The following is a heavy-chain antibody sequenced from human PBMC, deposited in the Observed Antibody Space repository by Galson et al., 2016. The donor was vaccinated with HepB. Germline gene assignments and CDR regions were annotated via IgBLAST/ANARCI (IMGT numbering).Heavy chain of an antibody. CDR3: ATDYYYGMDV. CDR1: GFTFSSYG. V-gene: IGHV3-30*03. J-gene: IGHJ6*02. Sequence: SLRLSCAATGFTFSSYGMHWVRQAPGKGLEWVAVIPYDGINKYYADSVKGRFTIYRDQPQKTLYLQMRSLRAEDTAVYYCATDYYYGMDVWGQGTTVTVSS. CDR2: IPYDGINK.